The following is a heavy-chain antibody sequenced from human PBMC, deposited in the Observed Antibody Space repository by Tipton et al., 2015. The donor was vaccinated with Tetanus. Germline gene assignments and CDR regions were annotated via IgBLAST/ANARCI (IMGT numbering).Heavy chain of an antibody. V-gene: IGHV4-30-4*01. CDR2: VLNSGKT. D-gene: IGHD3-3*01. J-gene: IGHJ4*02. Sequence: TLSLTCTVSGASITRDEYYWSWIRQSPGGGLESIGYVLNSGKTYYHPSLRRRVIISLDRSKSQFSLRLTSVTAADTAVYFCARIHDYWSGSFDFWGQGTPVTVSP. CDR3: ARIHDYWSGSFDF. CDR1: GASITRDEYY.